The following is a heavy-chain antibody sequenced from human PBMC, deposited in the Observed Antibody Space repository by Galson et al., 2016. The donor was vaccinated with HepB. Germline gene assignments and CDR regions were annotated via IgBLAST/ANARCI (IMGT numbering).Heavy chain of an antibody. Sequence: SLRLSCAGSGFTFSNHYMHWVRQAPGKGLVWVSRINSDGSNANYADSVKGRFTISRDNARNTLYLHVNSLRAEDAAVCYCARENGDYLFIDYWGQGTLVTVSS. CDR1: GFTFSNHY. J-gene: IGHJ4*02. D-gene: IGHD4-17*01. V-gene: IGHV3-74*01. CDR2: INSDGSNA. CDR3: ARENGDYLFIDY.